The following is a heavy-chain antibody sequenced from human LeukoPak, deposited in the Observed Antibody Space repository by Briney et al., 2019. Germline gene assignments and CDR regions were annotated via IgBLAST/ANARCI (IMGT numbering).Heavy chain of an antibody. CDR3: ARDFRSGTVTQDPPY. J-gene: IGHJ4*02. CDR1: GFTFSSYA. V-gene: IGHV3-30-3*01. CDR2: ISYDGSNK. D-gene: IGHD3/OR15-3a*01. Sequence: PGGSLRLSCAASGFTFSSYAMHWVRQAPGKGLEWVAVISYDGSNKYYADSVKGRFTISRDNSKNTLYLQMNSLRAEDTAVYYCARDFRSGTVTQDPPYWGQGTLVTVSS.